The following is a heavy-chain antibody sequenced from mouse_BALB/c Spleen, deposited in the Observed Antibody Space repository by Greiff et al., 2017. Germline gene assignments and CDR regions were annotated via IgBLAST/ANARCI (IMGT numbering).Heavy chain of an antibody. V-gene: IGHV1S137*01. J-gene: IGHJ2*01. CDR2: ISTYYGDA. CDR3: ARKGSQVFDY. CDR1: GYTFTDYA. D-gene: IGHD3-2*02. Sequence: QVQLKQSGAELVRPGVSVKNSCKGSGYTFTDYAMHWVKQSHAKSLEWIGVISTYYGDASYNQKFKGKATMTVDKSSSTAYMELARLTSEDSAIYYCARKGSQVFDYWGQGTTLTVSS.